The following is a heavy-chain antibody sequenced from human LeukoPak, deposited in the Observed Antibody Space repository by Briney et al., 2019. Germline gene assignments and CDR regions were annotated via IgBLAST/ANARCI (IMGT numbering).Heavy chain of an antibody. V-gene: IGHV4-59*01. CDR2: IYYSGST. CDR1: GGSISSYY. D-gene: IGHD2-15*01. Sequence: SETLSLTCTVSGGSISSYYWSWIRQPPEKGLEWIGYIYYSGSTNYNPSLKSRVTISVDTSKNQFSLKLSSVTAADTAVYYCARSVVVVAATLDPAFDIWGQGTMVTVSS. CDR3: ARSVVVVAATLDPAFDI. J-gene: IGHJ3*02.